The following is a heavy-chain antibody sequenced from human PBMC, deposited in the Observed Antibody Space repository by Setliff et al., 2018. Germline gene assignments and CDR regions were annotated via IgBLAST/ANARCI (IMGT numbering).Heavy chain of an antibody. CDR1: GYTFTNYG. CDR3: SRLVRYCTTTSCQRLSGDEY. D-gene: IGHD2-2*01. CDR2: INNYSFKT. V-gene: IGHV1-18*01. Sequence: ASVKVSCKTSGYTFTNYGINWVRQAPGQGLEWMGWINNYSFKTNSPQKFLDRLTMTTDTSTSTAYMELKDLTSDDTAVYYCSRLVRYCTTTSCQRLSGDEYWGQGTVVTVSS. J-gene: IGHJ4*02.